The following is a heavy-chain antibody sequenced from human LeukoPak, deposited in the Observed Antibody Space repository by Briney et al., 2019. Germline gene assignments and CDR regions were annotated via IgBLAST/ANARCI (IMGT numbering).Heavy chain of an antibody. V-gene: IGHV1-69*13. CDR3: ARDWHYYDSSGYYPYWYFDL. J-gene: IGHJ2*01. Sequence: GASVEVSCKASGGTFISYAISWVRQAPGQGLEWMGGIIPIFGTANYAQKFQGRVTITADESTSTAYMELSSLRSEDTAVYYCARDWHYYDSSGYYPYWYFDLWGRGTLVTVSS. D-gene: IGHD3-22*01. CDR2: IIPIFGTA. CDR1: GGTFISYA.